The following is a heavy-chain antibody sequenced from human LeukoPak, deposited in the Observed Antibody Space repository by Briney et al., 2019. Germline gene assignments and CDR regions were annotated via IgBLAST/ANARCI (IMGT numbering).Heavy chain of an antibody. CDR3: ARYIRSPLYYFDY. D-gene: IGHD1-1*01. CDR2: ISASGDST. V-gene: IGHV3-23*01. CDR1: GFTFSSYA. Sequence: PGGSLRLSSAASGFTFSSYAMSWARQAPGKGLEWVSTISASGDSTYYADSVKGRFTISRDISRNTLYVQMNSLRAEDTAVYYCARYIRSPLYYFDYWGRGTLVTVSS. J-gene: IGHJ4*02.